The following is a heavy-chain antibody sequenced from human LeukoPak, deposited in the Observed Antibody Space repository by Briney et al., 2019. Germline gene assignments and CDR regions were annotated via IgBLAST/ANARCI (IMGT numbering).Heavy chain of an antibody. CDR2: ISSNGDIT. J-gene: IGHJ4*02. D-gene: IGHD2-15*01. V-gene: IGHV3-23*01. Sequence: GGSLRLSCVASRFTFNTYAVNWVRQAPGKGLEWVSAISSNGDITYYADSVRGRFTISRDNSKNTVFLQMNSLRADDTAVYYCATVKRDCSGGTCYSYDYWGQGTLVTVSS. CDR3: ATVKRDCSGGTCYSYDY. CDR1: RFTFNTYA.